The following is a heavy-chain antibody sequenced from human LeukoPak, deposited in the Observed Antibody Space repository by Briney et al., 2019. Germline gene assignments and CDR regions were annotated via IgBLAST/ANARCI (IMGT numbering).Heavy chain of an antibody. CDR2: ISASGGT. V-gene: IGHV4-4*07. J-gene: IGHJ6*03. CDR1: GDSIGRYY. Sequence: KTSQTLSLTCTVSGDSIGRYYWNWIRQPAGKGLEWIGRISASGGTNYNPSLKSRVTMSVDTSRNRFPLRLSSVPAADTGVFYCARGGYCDGTGCYLGYYYYYYMDVWGKGTTVTVSS. CDR3: ARGGYCDGTGCYLGYYYYYYMDV. D-gene: IGHD2-2*01.